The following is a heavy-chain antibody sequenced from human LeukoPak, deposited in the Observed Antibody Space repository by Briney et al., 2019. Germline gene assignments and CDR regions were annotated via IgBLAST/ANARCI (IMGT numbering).Heavy chain of an antibody. CDR2: IYYSGST. CDR1: GGSISSSSYY. D-gene: IGHD6-19*01. CDR3: ARESRPRSSGPGTYFDY. Sequence: SETLSLTCTVSGGSISSSSYYWGWIRQPPGKGLEWIGSIYYSGSTYYNPSLKSRVTISVDTSKNQFSLKLSSVTAADTAVYYCARESRPRSSGPGTYFDYWGQGTLVTVSS. V-gene: IGHV4-39*07. J-gene: IGHJ4*02.